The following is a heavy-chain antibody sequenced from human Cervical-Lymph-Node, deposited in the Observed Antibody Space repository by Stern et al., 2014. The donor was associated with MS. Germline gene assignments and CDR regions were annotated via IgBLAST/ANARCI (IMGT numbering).Heavy chain of an antibody. D-gene: IGHD6-6*01. CDR2: IKSDGSST. Sequence: EVQLLASGGGLVQPGGSLRLSCAASGITLSSYWMHLVRQAPGKGLVWVSRIKSDGSSTSYVDSVKGRFTISRDNAKNTLYLQMNSLRAEDTAAYYCARSVGSSSDYFDYWGQGTLVTVSS. V-gene: IGHV3-74*02. CDR1: GITLSSYW. CDR3: ARSVGSSSDYFDY. J-gene: IGHJ4*02.